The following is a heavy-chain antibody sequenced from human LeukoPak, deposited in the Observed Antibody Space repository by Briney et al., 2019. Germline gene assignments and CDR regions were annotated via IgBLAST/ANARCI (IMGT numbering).Heavy chain of an antibody. CDR1: GFTVSSNY. D-gene: IGHD3-22*01. Sequence: HSGGSLRLSCAASGFTVSSNYMSWVRQAPGKGLEWVSVIYSGGSTYYADSVKGRFTISRDNSKNTLYLQMNSLRAEDTAVYYCARALLSGYYFPEDYWGQGTLVTVSS. CDR2: IYSGGST. CDR3: ARALLSGYYFPEDY. J-gene: IGHJ4*02. V-gene: IGHV3-66*01.